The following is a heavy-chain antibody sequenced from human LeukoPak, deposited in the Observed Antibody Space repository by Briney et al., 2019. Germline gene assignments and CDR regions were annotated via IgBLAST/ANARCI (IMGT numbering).Heavy chain of an antibody. V-gene: IGHV3-30*04. J-gene: IGHJ4*02. Sequence: GGSLRLSCRGSGFRFGDYPVSWVRQAPGKGLEWVAVISYDGSNKYYADSVKGRFTISRDNSKNTLYLQMNSLRAEDTAVYYCAKDLWDGQSTFDYWGQGTLVTVSS. D-gene: IGHD1-26*01. CDR2: ISYDGSNK. CDR1: GFRFGDYP. CDR3: AKDLWDGQSTFDY.